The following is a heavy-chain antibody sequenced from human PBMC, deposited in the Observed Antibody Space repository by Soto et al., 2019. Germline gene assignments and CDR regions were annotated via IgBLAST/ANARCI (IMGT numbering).Heavy chain of an antibody. J-gene: IGHJ1*01. Sequence: EVQLLESGGGLVQPGGSLRLSCAASGFTFSSYAMSWVRQAPGKGLEWVSAISGSGGSTYYADSVKGRFTISRDNSKNTLYLQMNNLRAEDTAVYYCAKDRRLRIAAAPKDFQHWGQGTLVTVSS. CDR3: AKDRRLRIAAAPKDFQH. CDR1: GFTFSSYA. CDR2: ISGSGGST. V-gene: IGHV3-23*01. D-gene: IGHD6-13*01.